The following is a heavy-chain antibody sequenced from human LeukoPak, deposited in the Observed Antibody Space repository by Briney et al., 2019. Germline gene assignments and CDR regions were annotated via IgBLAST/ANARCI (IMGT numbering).Heavy chain of an antibody. CDR2: ISSGSSYI. Sequence: GGSLRLSCAASGFTFSSYPMNWVRQAPGKGLEWVSYISSGSSYINYAESVKGRFTISRDNANNSLYLQMNSLRVEDTAVYYCAGSFALSGSSWGQGSLVTVSS. D-gene: IGHD3-10*01. CDR3: AGSFALSGSS. CDR1: GFTFSSYP. J-gene: IGHJ5*02. V-gene: IGHV3-21*01.